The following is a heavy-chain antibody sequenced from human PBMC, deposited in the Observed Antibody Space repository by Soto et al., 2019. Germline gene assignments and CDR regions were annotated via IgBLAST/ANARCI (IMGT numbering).Heavy chain of an antibody. CDR3: ARGPSVPDY. V-gene: IGHV4-34*01. CDR1: GGSLNTYY. J-gene: IGHJ4*02. Sequence: QVQLQQWGAGLLKPSETLSLTCVVYGGSLNTYYWSWFRQPQGKGLEWIGEISHSGSTNYNPSLKSRVTLSVDTYKNQFSLTLSSVTAADTAVYYCARGPSVPDYWGQGTLVTVSS. CDR2: ISHSGST.